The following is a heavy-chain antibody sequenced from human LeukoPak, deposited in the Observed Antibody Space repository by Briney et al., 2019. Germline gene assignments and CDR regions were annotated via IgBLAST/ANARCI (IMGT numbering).Heavy chain of an antibody. CDR2: ISYDGSNK. J-gene: IGHJ4*02. Sequence: GGSLSLSCAASGFTFSSYAMHWVRQAPGKGLEWVAVISYDGSNKYYADSVKGRFTISRDNSKNTLYLQMNSLRAEDTAVYYCARAQTRTLGYFLYWGQGTLVTVSS. D-gene: IGHD2-2*01. CDR3: ARAQTRTLGYFLY. CDR1: GFTFSSYA. V-gene: IGHV3-30*04.